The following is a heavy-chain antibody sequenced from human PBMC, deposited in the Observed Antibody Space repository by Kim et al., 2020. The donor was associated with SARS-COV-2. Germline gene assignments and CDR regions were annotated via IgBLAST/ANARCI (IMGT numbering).Heavy chain of an antibody. D-gene: IGHD3-16*01. CDR2: INADNVNT. CDR1: GYTFTDYA. V-gene: IGHV1-3*01. CDR3: VRCPFWGDLYFDL. Sequence: ASVKVSCKASGYTFTDYAVHWVRQAPGQRLEWMGWINADNVNTKYSQKFQGRVTITRDTSASTAYMELRSLRSEDTAVYYCVRCPFWGDLYFDLWGRGTLVTVSS. J-gene: IGHJ2*01.